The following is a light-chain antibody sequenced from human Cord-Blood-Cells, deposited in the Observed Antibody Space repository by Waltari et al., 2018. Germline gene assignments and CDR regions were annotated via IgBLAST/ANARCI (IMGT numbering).Light chain of an antibody. J-gene: IGLJ2*01. V-gene: IGLV2-14*01. Sequence: QSALTQPASVSGSPGQSITISCTGTSSDVGGYNYVSWYQQHPGKYPKLMIYEVSNRPSGVSKRFSGAKSGNTSSLTSSGLQAEDEADYYCSSYTSSSTLVFGGGTKLTGL. CDR3: SSYTSSSTLV. CDR2: EVS. CDR1: SSDVGGYNY.